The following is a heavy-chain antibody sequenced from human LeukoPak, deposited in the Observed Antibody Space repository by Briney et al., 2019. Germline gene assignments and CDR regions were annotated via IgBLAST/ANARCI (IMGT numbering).Heavy chain of an antibody. V-gene: IGHV3-30*03. J-gene: IGHJ4*02. CDR2: MSYDGRNT. D-gene: IGHD1-1*01. CDR3: ARDDRPGTTGQVDY. Sequence: PGGSLRLSCAASGFTFSSYGMHWVRQAPGKGLEWVAVMSYDGRNTYYADSVKGRFTISRDNSKNTLYLQMNSLRAEDTAVYYCARDDRPGTTGQVDYWGQGTLVTVSS. CDR1: GFTFSSYG.